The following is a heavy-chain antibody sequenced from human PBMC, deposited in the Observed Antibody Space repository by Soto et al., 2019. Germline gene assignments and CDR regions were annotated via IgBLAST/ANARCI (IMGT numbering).Heavy chain of an antibody. CDR2: IIPIFGTE. CDR3: ARESRYCSGGICYFLPGIGY. CDR1: GGTFSSYA. V-gene: IGHV1-69*12. D-gene: IGHD2-15*01. Sequence: QVQLVQSGAEVKKPGSSVKVSCKASGGTFSSYAISWVRQAPGQGLEWMGGIIPIFGTENYAQKFQGRVTIAADESTSTAYMELSSLRSEDTAVYYCARESRYCSGGICYFLPGIGYWGQGTLVTVSS. J-gene: IGHJ4*02.